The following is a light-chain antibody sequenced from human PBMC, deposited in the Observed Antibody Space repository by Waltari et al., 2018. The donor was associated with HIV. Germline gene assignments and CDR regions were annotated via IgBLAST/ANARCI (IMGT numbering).Light chain of an antibody. V-gene: IGLV1-47*01. J-gene: IGLJ1*01. Sequence: QSVLTPAPSASGTPGPTVTIPCSGSSFTIGINHVRWYQEVPGTAPKRLIYKNNQRPSGVPDRFSGSKSGTSASLAISGLRSEDEADYYCATWDDTLTGYVFGTGTKVTVL. CDR1: SFTIGINH. CDR2: KNN. CDR3: ATWDDTLTGYV.